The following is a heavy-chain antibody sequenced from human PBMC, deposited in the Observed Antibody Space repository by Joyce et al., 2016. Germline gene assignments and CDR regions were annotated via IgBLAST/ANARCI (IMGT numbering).Heavy chain of an antibody. V-gene: IGHV1-3*05. D-gene: IGHD6-6*01. Sequence: QVQLVQSGAEEKKPGASVKVSCKTSGYTFTSYVIHWVRQAPGQRLEWRGWRNSGNGITESSKKFQGRVTIARDTSASTAYMELNSLTSEDTAIYYCARDRRPLNWYFDIWGRGTLVTVSS. J-gene: IGHJ2*01. CDR3: ARDRRPLNWYFDI. CDR1: GYTFTSYV. CDR2: RNSGNGIT.